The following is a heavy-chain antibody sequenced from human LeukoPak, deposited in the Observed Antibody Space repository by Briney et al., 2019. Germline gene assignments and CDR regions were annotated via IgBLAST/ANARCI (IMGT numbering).Heavy chain of an antibody. CDR3: TTEILDGWFGELLGY. CDR2: IKSKTDGGTT. CDR1: GFTFSSYW. D-gene: IGHD3-10*01. J-gene: IGHJ4*02. V-gene: IGHV3-15*01. Sequence: GGSLRLSCSASGFTFSSYWMSWVRQAPGRGLEWVGRIKSKTDGGTTDYAAPVKGRFTISRDDSKNTLYLQMNSLKTEDTAVYYCTTEILDGWFGELLGYWGQGTLVTVSS.